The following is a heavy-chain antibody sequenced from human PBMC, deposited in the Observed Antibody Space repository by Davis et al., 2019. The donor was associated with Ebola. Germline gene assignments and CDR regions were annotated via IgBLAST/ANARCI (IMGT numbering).Heavy chain of an antibody. CDR1: GFAFSRYW. CDR3: ARDGENYSDLDY. J-gene: IGHJ4*02. D-gene: IGHD3-10*01. CDR2: IKSDGKTI. Sequence: HTGGSLRLSCAASGFAFSRYWMHWVRHAPGKGLVWVSRIKSDGKTISYADAVKGRFTISRDNAKSTLFLQMSSLRAEDTAVYYCARDGENYSDLDYWGQGTLVTVPS. V-gene: IGHV3-74*01.